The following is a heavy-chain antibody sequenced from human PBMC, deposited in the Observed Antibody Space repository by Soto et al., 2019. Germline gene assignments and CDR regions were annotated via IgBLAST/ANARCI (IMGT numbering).Heavy chain of an antibody. J-gene: IGHJ4*02. CDR1: DGSIGSYY. CDR2: ISYSGST. Sequence: SETLSLTCTVSDGSIGSYYWSWIRQPPGKGLEWIAYISYSGSTNYNPSLKNRVTTSLNTSKSQLYLRLTSVAAADTAVYFCARGHPFDYWGQGALVTVSS. V-gene: IGHV4-59*12. CDR3: ARGHPFDY.